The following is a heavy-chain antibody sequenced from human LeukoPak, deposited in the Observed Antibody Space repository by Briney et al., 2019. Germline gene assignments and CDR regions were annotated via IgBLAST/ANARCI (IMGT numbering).Heavy chain of an antibody. J-gene: IGHJ4*02. CDR2: IGSTGSYI. Sequence: TGGSLRLSCAGSGFTSNNYYMSWVRQAPGRGLEWVSSIGSTGSYIYYADSVKGRFTISRDNAKNSLFLQMNSLRAEDTAVYYCARDVLQYNYAFGYWGQGTPVTVSS. CDR3: ARDVLQYNYAFGY. D-gene: IGHD5-18*01. V-gene: IGHV3-21*01. CDR1: GFTSNNYY.